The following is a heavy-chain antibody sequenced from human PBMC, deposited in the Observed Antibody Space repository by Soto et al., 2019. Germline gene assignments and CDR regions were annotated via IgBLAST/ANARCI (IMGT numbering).Heavy chain of an antibody. CDR1: VFTFLTYS. V-gene: IGHV3-21*01. Sequence: PGWSLRLSCASSVFTFLTYSMNWVRQAPGKGLEWVSSISGSGSYIYHADSVKGRFTISRDNAKNSLYLQMNSLRAEDTAIYYCARDLMSGNSIDFDYWGQGTLVTVSS. CDR3: ARDLMSGNSIDFDY. CDR2: ISGSGSYI. J-gene: IGHJ4*02. D-gene: IGHD2-8*01.